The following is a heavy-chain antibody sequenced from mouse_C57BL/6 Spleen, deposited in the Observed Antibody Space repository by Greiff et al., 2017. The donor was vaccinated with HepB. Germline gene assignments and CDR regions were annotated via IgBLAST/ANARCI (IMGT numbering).Heavy chain of an antibody. D-gene: IGHD4-1*01. CDR3: TELGGAWFAY. CDR2: IRLKSDNYAT. J-gene: IGHJ3*01. CDR1: GFTFSNYW. Sequence: EVMLVESGGGLVQPGGSMKLSCVASGFTFSNYWMNWVRQSPEKGLEWVAQIRLKSDNYATHYAESVKGRFTISRDDSKSSVYLQMNNLRAEDTGIYYGTELGGAWFAYWGQGTLVTVSA. V-gene: IGHV6-3*01.